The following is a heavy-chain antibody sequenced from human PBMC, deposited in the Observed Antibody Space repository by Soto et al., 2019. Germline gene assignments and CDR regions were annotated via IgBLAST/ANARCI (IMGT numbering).Heavy chain of an antibody. V-gene: IGHV1-69*13. Sequence: SVKVSCKASGGTFSSYAISWVRQAPGQGLEWMGGIIPIFGTANYAQKFQGRVTITADESTSTAYMELGSLRSEDTAVYYCASSTSSGTGTAYYYYGMDVWGQGTTVTVSS. J-gene: IGHJ6*02. CDR2: IIPIFGTA. CDR1: GGTFSSYA. D-gene: IGHD2-2*01. CDR3: ASSTSSGTGTAYYYYGMDV.